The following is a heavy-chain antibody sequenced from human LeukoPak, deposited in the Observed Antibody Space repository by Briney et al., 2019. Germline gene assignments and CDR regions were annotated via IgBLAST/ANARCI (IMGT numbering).Heavy chain of an antibody. CDR1: GFTFSGYG. D-gene: IGHD3-10*01. CDR3: AKRAYYGSGNPGYYYYYYMDV. Sequence: GGSLRLSCAASGFTFSGYGMHWVRQAPGKGLEWVAVISYDGSNKYYADSVKGRFTISRDNSKNTLYLQMNSLRAEDTAVYYCAKRAYYGSGNPGYYYYYYMDVWGKGTTVTVSS. CDR2: ISYDGSNK. J-gene: IGHJ6*03. V-gene: IGHV3-30*18.